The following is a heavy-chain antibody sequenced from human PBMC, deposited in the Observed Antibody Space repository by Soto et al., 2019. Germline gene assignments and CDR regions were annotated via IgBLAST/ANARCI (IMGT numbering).Heavy chain of an antibody. D-gene: IGHD3-9*01. Sequence: EVQLVESGGGLVQPGGSLRLSSVASRFSLSTYWMYWVRQAPGKGLMWVSRINSDGGIINYADSVKGRFTISRDNAKNTLYLQMNSLRVNDTAVYYCARDLGKYDRHYFDNWGQGTLVTVSS. V-gene: IGHV3-74*01. CDR2: INSDGGII. CDR3: ARDLGKYDRHYFDN. J-gene: IGHJ4*02. CDR1: RFSLSTYW.